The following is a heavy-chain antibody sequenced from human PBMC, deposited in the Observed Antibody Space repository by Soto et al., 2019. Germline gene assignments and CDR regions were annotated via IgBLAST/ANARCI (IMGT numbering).Heavy chain of an antibody. CDR1: GYTFTSYY. J-gene: IGHJ6*02. V-gene: IGHV1-46*01. CDR3: AREDRGVKGATYYYYYGMDV. CDR2: INPSGGST. D-gene: IGHD3-3*01. Sequence: GASVKVSCKASGYTFTSYYMHWVRQAPGQGLEWMGMINPSGGSTSYAQKFQGRVTMTRDTSTSTVYMELSGLRSEDTAVYYCAREDRGVKGATYYYYYGMDVWGQGTTVTVSS.